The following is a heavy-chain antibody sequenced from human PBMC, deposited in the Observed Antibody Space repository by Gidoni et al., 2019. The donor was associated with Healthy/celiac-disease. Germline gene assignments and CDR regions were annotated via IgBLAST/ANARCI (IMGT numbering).Heavy chain of an antibody. J-gene: IGHJ3*02. V-gene: IGHV3-33*01. CDR2: MLYDGRNN. CDR1: GFPFSSYG. Sequence: QVQLVASGGGVVQPGRSLRLSCAASGFPFSSYGMHWVCQAPGKGPGWVAVMLYDGRNNYYADSVQGRFTISRDNSETTLYLQMTSLRAEDTAVYYCARGERLIPDAFDIWGQGTMVTVSS. D-gene: IGHD6-25*01. CDR3: ARGERLIPDAFDI.